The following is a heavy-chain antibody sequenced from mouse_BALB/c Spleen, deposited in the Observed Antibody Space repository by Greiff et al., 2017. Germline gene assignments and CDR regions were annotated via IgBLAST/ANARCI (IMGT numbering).Heavy chain of an antibody. CDR3: ARGGYRYDERNYYAMDY. Sequence: EVKLMESGGGLVKPGGSLKLSCAASGFTFSDYYMYWVRQTPEKRLEWVATISDGGSYTYYPDSVKGRFPISRDNAKNNLYLQMSSLKSEDTAMYYCARGGYRYDERNYYAMDYWGQGTSVTVSS. J-gene: IGHJ4*01. V-gene: IGHV5-4*02. CDR1: GFTFSDYY. D-gene: IGHD2-14*01. CDR2: ISDGGSYT.